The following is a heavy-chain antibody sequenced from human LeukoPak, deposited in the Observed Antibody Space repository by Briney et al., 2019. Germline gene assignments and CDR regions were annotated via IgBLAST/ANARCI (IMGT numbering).Heavy chain of an antibody. CDR3: AKARSGWYYLDY. D-gene: IGHD6-19*01. CDR1: GFTFGSYA. J-gene: IGHJ4*02. CDR2: ISGGGVST. Sequence: GGSLRLSCAATGFTFGSYAMSWVRQAPGKGLEWVSGISGGGVSTYYADSVKGRFTISRDNTKNTLYLQMNSLRAEDTAVYYCAKARSGWYYLDYWGQGTLVTVSS. V-gene: IGHV3-23*01.